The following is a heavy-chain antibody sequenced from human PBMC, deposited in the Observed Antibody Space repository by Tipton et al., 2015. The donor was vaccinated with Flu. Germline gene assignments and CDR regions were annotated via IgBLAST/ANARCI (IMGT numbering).Heavy chain of an antibody. J-gene: IGHJ4*02. V-gene: IGHV3-7*03. Sequence: SLRLSCAASGFTFSSYWISWVRQAPGKGLEWVANINQDGSQKYYVDSVKGRFTISRDNAKNSIFVQMNSLRAEDTAVYYCVRAIAAASSYWGQGTLVTVSS. CDR2: INQDGSQK. CDR1: GFTFSSYW. D-gene: IGHD6-13*01. CDR3: VRAIAAASSY.